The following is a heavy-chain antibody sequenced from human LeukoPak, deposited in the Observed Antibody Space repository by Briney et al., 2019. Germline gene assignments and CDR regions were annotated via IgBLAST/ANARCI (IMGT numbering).Heavy chain of an antibody. D-gene: IGHD6-13*01. CDR1: AFIFSGHW. J-gene: IGHJ4*02. Sequence: GSLRLSCEGSAFIFSGHWMNWVRQPPGKGLEWIGEINHSGSTNYNPSLKSRVTISVVTSKNQFSLKLSSVTAADTAVYYCARGRVSSSWYFRGHYFDYWGQGTLVTVSS. CDR3: ARGRVSSSWYFRGHYFDY. CDR2: INHSGST. V-gene: IGHV4-34*01.